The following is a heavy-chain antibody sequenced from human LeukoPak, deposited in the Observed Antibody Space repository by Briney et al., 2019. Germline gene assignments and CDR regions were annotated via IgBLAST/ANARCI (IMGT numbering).Heavy chain of an antibody. D-gene: IGHD4-11*01. V-gene: IGHV1-69*13. Sequence: GASVKVSCKASGYTFTSYGISWVRQAPGQGLEWMGGIIPIFGTANYAQKFQGRVTITADESTSTAYMELSSLRSEDTAVYYCARDGTVPNWFDPWGQGTLVTVSS. J-gene: IGHJ5*02. CDR2: IIPIFGTA. CDR1: GYTFTSYG. CDR3: ARDGTVPNWFDP.